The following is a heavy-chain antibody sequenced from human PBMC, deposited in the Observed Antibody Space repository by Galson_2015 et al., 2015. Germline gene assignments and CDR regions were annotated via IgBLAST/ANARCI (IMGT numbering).Heavy chain of an antibody. CDR3: ARHGPDIVVVPAPIHY. Sequence: ATLSLPCTVSGASISSSSYYWGWVRQHPGQGLEWIGSIYYSGSTYYNPSLKRRVTISVDTSKNHFSLKLSSVTAADTSVYYCARHGPDIVVVPAPIHYWGQGTLVTVSS. V-gene: IGHV4-39*01. J-gene: IGHJ4*02. CDR1: GASISSSSYY. D-gene: IGHD2-2*02. CDR2: IYYSGST.